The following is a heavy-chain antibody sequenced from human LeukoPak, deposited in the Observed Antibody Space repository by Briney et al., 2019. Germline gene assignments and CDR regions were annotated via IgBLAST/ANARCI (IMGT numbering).Heavy chain of an antibody. J-gene: IGHJ4*02. CDR2: ISYDGSNK. CDR1: GFTFSSYG. D-gene: IGHD5-24*01. Sequence: GGSLRLSCAASGFTFSSYGMHWVRQAPGKGLEWVAVISYDGSNKYYADSVKGRFTISRDNSKNTLYLQMNSLRAEDTAVYYCARDLRDGYNSYYFDYWGQGTLVTVSS. CDR3: ARDLRDGYNSYYFDY. V-gene: IGHV3-30*03.